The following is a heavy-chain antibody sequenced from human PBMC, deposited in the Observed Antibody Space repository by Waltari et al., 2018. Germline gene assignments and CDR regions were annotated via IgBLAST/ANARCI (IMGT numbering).Heavy chain of an antibody. J-gene: IGHJ5*02. V-gene: IGHV4-30-4*08. D-gene: IGHD3-22*01. Sequence: QVQLQESGPGLVKPSQTLSLTCTVSGVSISSGDDHWNWIRQPPGKGLEWIGYVYYSVSTYYNPSLKSRLTISVDTSKNQFYLHLNSVTAADTAVYYCARADYYYDKNWFDPWGQGTPVTVSS. CDR2: VYYSVST. CDR1: GVSISSGDDH. CDR3: ARADYYYDKNWFDP.